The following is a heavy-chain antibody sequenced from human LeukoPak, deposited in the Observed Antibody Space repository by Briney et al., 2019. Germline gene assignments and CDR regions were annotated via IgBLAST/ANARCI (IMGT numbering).Heavy chain of an antibody. CDR1: GGSFSGYY. CDR3: ARGPRLYYYDSSGYYYY. Sequence: KPSETLSLTCAVYGGSFSGYYWSWIRQPPGKGLEWIGEINHSGSTNYNPSLKSRVTISVDTSKDQFSLKLSSVTAADTAVYFCARGPRLYYYDSSGYYYYCGQGTLVTVSS. V-gene: IGHV4-34*01. J-gene: IGHJ4*02. D-gene: IGHD3-22*01. CDR2: INHSGST.